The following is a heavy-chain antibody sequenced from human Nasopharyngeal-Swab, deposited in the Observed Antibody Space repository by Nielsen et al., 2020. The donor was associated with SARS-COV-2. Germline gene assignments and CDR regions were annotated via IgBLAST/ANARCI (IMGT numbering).Heavy chain of an antibody. D-gene: IGHD6-19*01. V-gene: IGHV5-10-1*01. CDR3: ARKYGSGAPPDY. CDR2: IDSSDSYT. J-gene: IGHJ4*02. Sequence: VRPMPGKGLEWMGRIDSSDSYTNYSPFFQGHVTISADKSISTAYLQRSSLKASETAMYYCARKYGSGAPPDYWGQGTLVTVSS.